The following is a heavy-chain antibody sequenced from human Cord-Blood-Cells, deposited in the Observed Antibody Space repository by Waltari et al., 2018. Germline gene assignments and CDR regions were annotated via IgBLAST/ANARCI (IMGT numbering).Heavy chain of an antibody. CDR1: GFTFEDYT. CDR3: AKDIAAGVVPAAIDAFDI. V-gene: IGHV3-43*01. CDR2: SSWDCGST. J-gene: IGHJ3*02. D-gene: IGHD2-2*02. Sequence: EVQLVESGGVVVQPGGSLRLSCAASGFTFEDYTMHWVRQAPGKGLEWVSLSSWDCGSTYYADSVKGRFTISRDNSKNSLYLQMNSLRTEDTALYYCAKDIAAGVVPAAIDAFDIWGQGTMVTVSS.